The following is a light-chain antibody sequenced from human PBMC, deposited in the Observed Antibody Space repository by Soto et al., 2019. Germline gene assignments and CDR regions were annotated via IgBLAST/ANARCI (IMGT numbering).Light chain of an antibody. CDR2: EVS. Sequence: QSVLTQPASVSGSPGQSITISCTGSSSDIGAYNYVSWFQQYPGKAPKLSISEVSNRPSGVSNRFSGSKSGTAASLTISGLQTEDEADYFCFSFTTDWTHVFGTGTKVTVL. J-gene: IGLJ1*01. V-gene: IGLV2-14*01. CDR3: FSFTTDWTHV. CDR1: SSDIGAYNY.